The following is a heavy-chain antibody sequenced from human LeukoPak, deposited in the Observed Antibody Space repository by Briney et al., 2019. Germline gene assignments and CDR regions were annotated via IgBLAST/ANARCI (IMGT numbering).Heavy chain of an antibody. V-gene: IGHV3-74*01. CDR3: AAVVRSGSPFDY. CDR2: INGDGSST. CDR1: GFTFSSYW. J-gene: IGHJ4*02. D-gene: IGHD6-25*01. Sequence: GGSLRLSCAASGFTFSSYWVHRVRQAPGKGLVWVSRINGDGSSTSYADSVKGRFTISRDNAKNTLYLQMTSLRVEDTAVYYCAAVVRSGSPFDYWGQGTLVTVSS.